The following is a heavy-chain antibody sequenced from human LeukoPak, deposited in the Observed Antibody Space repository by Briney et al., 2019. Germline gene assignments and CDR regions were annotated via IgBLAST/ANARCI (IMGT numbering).Heavy chain of an antibody. V-gene: IGHV3-23*01. D-gene: IGHD4-11*01. CDR2: ISGSGGST. CDR1: GFTFSSYT. Sequence: GGSLRLSCAASGFTFSSYTMSWVRQAPGKGLEWVSTISGSGGSTYYADSVKGRFTISRDNSKNTLYLQMNSLRVEDTAVYYCAKDGAYSNYGLDYWGQGTLVTASS. J-gene: IGHJ4*02. CDR3: AKDGAYSNYGLDY.